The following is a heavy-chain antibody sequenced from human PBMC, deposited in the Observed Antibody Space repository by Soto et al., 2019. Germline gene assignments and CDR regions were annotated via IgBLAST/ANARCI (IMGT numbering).Heavy chain of an antibody. J-gene: IGHJ4*02. V-gene: IGHV4-4*07. CDR1: GASISSHY. Sequence: PSETLSLTCTVSGASISSHYWSWLRQPAGEGLEWIGRIYVSGSSNYNPSLESRVTMSVDTSKNQFSLQLNAVTAADTAIYYCASALLDYGDYYFDDWGQGILVTVSS. CDR2: IYVSGSS. D-gene: IGHD4-17*01. CDR3: ASALLDYGDYYFDD.